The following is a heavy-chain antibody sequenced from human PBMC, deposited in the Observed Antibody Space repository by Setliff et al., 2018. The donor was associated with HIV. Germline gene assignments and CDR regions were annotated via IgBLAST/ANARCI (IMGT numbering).Heavy chain of an antibody. CDR3: VKGAPDYDTNPFYYYFYMHV. J-gene: IGHJ6*03. V-gene: IGHV3-23*03. Sequence: PGGSLRLSCAASGFTFSNFATSWVRQAPGKGLELVSAIYGGGSYTYYAESVKGRFTISRDNSHNTLFLQMNGLRVEDAAVYYCVKGAPDYDTNPFYYYFYMHVWGKGTTVTVSS. D-gene: IGHD4-17*01. CDR2: IYGGGSYT. CDR1: GFTFSNFA.